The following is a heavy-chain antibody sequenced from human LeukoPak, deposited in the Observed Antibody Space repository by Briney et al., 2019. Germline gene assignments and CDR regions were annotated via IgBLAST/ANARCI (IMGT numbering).Heavy chain of an antibody. Sequence: GGSLRLSCATSGFTFSRYGLHWVRQAPGKGLEWVAFIRDDGSTRYYTDSVKGRFTVSRDNPKNTLYLQMDSLRTEDTAVYYCVRVGTGRYWFDSWGQGTQVTVSS. CDR3: VRVGTGRYWFDS. CDR1: GFTFSRYG. J-gene: IGHJ5*01. D-gene: IGHD1-14*01. V-gene: IGHV3-30*02. CDR2: IRDDGSTR.